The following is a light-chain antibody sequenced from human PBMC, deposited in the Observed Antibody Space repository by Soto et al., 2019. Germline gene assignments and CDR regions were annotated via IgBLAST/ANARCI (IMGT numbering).Light chain of an antibody. CDR3: QQYGSSPWT. Sequence: EIVLTQSPGTLSLSPRERATLSCRASQCVSSSYLAWYQQKPGQAPRLLIYGASSRATGIPDRFSGSGSGTDFTLTISRLEPEDFAVYYCQQYGSSPWTFGQATKVDIK. CDR2: GAS. J-gene: IGKJ1*01. V-gene: IGKV3-20*01. CDR1: QCVSSSY.